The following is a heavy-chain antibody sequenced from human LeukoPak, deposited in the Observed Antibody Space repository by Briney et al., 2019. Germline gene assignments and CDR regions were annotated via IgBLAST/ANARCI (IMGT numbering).Heavy chain of an antibody. CDR3: ARGGETYYDFWSGYAWGYFDY. CDR2: INHSGST. CDR1: GGSFSGYY. V-gene: IGHV4-34*01. Sequence: SETLSLTCAVYGGSFSGYYWSWIRQPPGKGLEWIGEINHSGSTNYNPSLKSRVTISVDTSKNQFSLKLSPVTAADTAVYYCARGGETYYDFWSGYAWGYFDYWGQGTLVTVSS. J-gene: IGHJ4*02. D-gene: IGHD3-3*01.